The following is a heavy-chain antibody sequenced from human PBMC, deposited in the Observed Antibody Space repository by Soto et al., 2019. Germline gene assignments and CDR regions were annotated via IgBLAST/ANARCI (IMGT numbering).Heavy chain of an antibody. V-gene: IGHV3-21*01. CDR3: ARGSASKSGHLWYFDL. D-gene: IGHD3-3*01. J-gene: IGHJ2*01. CDR1: GFTFETYT. CDR2: ISATTTYK. Sequence: LRLSCRGAGFTFETYTMTWLRKAPGRGLEWVSSISATTTYKYYAASVEGRFTISRDNAKNSLYLQTNSLGAEDTAVYYCARGSASKSGHLWYFDLWGRGTLVTVSS.